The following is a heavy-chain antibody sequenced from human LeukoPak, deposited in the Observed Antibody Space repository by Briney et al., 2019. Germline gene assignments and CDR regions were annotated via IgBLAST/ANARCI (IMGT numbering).Heavy chain of an antibody. D-gene: IGHD3-22*01. Sequence: GASVKVSCKASGYTFTGYYMHWVRQAPGQGLEWMGWINPNSGDTNYAQKFQGRVTMTRDTSISTAYMELSRLRSDDTAVYYCATGDYYDSSGGDYWGQGTLVTVSS. CDR2: INPNSGDT. J-gene: IGHJ4*02. V-gene: IGHV1-2*02. CDR1: GYTFTGYY. CDR3: ATGDYYDSSGGDY.